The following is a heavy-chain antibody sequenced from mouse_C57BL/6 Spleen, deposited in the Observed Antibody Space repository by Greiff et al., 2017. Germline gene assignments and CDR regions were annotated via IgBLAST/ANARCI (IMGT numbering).Heavy chain of an antibody. CDR1: GFNIKNTY. D-gene: IGHD1-1*02. CDR2: IDPANGNT. J-gene: IGHJ4*01. V-gene: IGHV14-3*01. Sequence: VQLQQSVAELVRPGASVKLSCTASGFNIKNTYMHWVKQRPEQGLEWIGRIDPANGNTKFAPKFQGKATITADTSSNTAYLQLSSLESEDTAIYYCARSRLWSLYAMDYWGQGTSVTVSS. CDR3: ARSRLWSLYAMDY.